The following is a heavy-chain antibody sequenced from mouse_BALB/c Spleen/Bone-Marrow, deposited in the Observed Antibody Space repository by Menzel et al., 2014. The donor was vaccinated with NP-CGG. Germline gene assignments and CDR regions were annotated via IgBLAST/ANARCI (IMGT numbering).Heavy chain of an antibody. J-gene: IGHJ4*01. V-gene: IGHV1-26*01. D-gene: IGHD1-2*01. CDR2: INPKNGGT. Sequence: VQLQQSGPELVKPGASVKISCKTSGYTFTEYTMHWVKQSQGKSLEWIGGINPKNGGTSYNQKFKGKATLTVDKSSSTAYMELRSLTSKDSAVYYCARRYYGPYVMDNWGRGTSVTVSS. CDR1: GYTFTEYT. CDR3: ARRYYGPYVMDN.